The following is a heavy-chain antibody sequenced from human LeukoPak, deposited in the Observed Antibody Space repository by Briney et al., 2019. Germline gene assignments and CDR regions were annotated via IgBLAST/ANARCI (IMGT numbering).Heavy chain of an antibody. J-gene: IGHJ5*02. V-gene: IGHV4-39*01. Sequence: QTSETLSLTCTVSGGSISSSSYYWGWIRQPPGKGLGWIVSIYYSGSTYYNPSLKSRVTISVDTSKNQFSLKLSSVTAADTAVYYCARQVQQVVFSWFDPWGQGTLVTVSS. CDR1: GGSISSSSYY. CDR2: IYYSGST. D-gene: IGHD6-6*01. CDR3: ARQVQQVVFSWFDP.